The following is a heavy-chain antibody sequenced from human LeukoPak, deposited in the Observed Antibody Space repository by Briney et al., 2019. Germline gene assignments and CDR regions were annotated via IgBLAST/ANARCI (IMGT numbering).Heavy chain of an antibody. D-gene: IGHD1-26*01. CDR1: GYTFTSYD. CDR2: MNPNSGNT. V-gene: IGHV1-8*01. J-gene: IGHJ5*02. CDR3: ASGPLDSDWFDP. Sequence: ASVKVSCKASGYTFTSYDINWVRQATGKGLEWMGWMNPNSGNTGYAQKFQGRVTMTRNTSLSTAYMELSSLRSEDTAVYYCASGPLDSDWFDPWGQGTLVTVSS.